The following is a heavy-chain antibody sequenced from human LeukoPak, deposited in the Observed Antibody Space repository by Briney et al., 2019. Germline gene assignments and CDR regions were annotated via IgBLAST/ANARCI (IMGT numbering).Heavy chain of an antibody. Sequence: PSETLSLTCTVSGYSISSGYYWGWIRQPPGKGLEWIGSIYHSGSTYYNPSLKSRVTISVDTSKNQFSLKLSSVTAADTAVYYCARSASGYDYAFDIWGQGTMVTVSS. V-gene: IGHV4-38-2*02. J-gene: IGHJ3*02. CDR1: GYSISSGYY. CDR2: IYHSGST. D-gene: IGHD5-12*01. CDR3: ARSASGYDYAFDI.